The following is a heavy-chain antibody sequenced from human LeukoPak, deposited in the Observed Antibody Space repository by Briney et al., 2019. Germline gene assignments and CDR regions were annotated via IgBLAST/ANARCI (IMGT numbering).Heavy chain of an antibody. D-gene: IGHD3-16*02. CDR2: ITSNGGST. V-gene: IGHV3-64*02. J-gene: IGHJ4*02. CDR1: GFTFSSYA. Sequence: GGSLRLSCAASGFTFSSYAMHWVRQAPGRGLEYVSAITSNGGSTFYADSVKGRFTISRDNSKNTLYLQMGSLRAEDMAVYYCTRGPGYDYVWGSYRVDYWGQGTLVTASS. CDR3: TRGPGYDYVWGSYRVDY.